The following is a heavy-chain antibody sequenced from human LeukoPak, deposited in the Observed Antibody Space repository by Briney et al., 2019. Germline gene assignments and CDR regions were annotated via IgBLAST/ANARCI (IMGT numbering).Heavy chain of an antibody. Sequence: SETLSLTCTVSGGSISSGDYYWSWIRQPPGKGLEWIGYIYYSESTYYNPSLKSRVTISVDTSKNQFSLKLSSVTAADTAVYYCASPVFWSSLGCYGMDVWGQGTTVTVSS. V-gene: IGHV4-30-4*01. J-gene: IGHJ6*02. D-gene: IGHD2-21*01. CDR1: GGSISSGDYY. CDR3: ASPVFWSSLGCYGMDV. CDR2: IYYSEST.